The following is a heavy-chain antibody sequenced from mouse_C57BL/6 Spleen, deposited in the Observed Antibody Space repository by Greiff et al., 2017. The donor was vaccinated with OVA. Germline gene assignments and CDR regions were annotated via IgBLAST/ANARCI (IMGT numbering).Heavy chain of an antibody. CDR3: TTESYGNPMDY. CDR2: IDPENGDT. CDR1: GFNITDDY. J-gene: IGHJ4*01. V-gene: IGHV14-4*01. D-gene: IGHD2-1*01. Sequence: EVQLQQSGAELVRPGASVKLSCTASGFNITDDYMHWVKQRPEQGLEWIGWIDPENGDTEYASKFQGKATITADTSSNTAYLQLSSLTSEDTAVYYCTTESYGNPMDYWGQGTSVTVSS.